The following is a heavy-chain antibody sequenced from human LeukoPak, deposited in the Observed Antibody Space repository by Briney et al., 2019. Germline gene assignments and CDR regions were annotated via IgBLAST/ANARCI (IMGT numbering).Heavy chain of an antibody. D-gene: IGHD3-22*01. CDR3: ARGRSSGYYYDSSGYYPPSHYYMDV. V-gene: IGHV4-34*01. CDR1: GGSFSGYY. Sequence: SETLSLTCAVYGGSFSGYYWSWIRQPPGKGLEWFGEINHSGSTNYNPSLKSRVTISVDTSKNQFSLKLSSVTAADTAVYYCARGRSSGYYYDSSGYYPPSHYYMDVWGKGTTVTVSS. J-gene: IGHJ6*03. CDR2: INHSGST.